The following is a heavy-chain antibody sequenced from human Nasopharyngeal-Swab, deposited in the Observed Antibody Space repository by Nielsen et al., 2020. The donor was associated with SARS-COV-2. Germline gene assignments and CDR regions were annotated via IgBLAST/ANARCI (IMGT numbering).Heavy chain of an antibody. Sequence: GGSLRLSCAASAFTFSSYSMNWVRHAPGKGLEWVSSISSSSSYTYYADSVKGRFTISRDNAKNSLYQQMNSLRAEDTAVYYCARDRVVVVAATQYYFDYWGQGTLVTVSS. CDR2: ISSSSSYT. J-gene: IGHJ4*02. D-gene: IGHD2-15*01. CDR1: AFTFSSYS. CDR3: ARDRVVVVAATQYYFDY. V-gene: IGHV3-21*01.